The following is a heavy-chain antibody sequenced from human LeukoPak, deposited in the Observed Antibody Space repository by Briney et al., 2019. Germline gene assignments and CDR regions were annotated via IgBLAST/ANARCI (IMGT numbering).Heavy chain of an antibody. D-gene: IGHD6-13*01. V-gene: IGHV3-15*01. CDR2: IKSKSDGGTT. Sequence: PGGSLRLSCAASGFTFSSAHMSWVRQAPGKGLEWIGRIKSKSDGGTTDYAAPVKGRFIISRDDSKNTLYVQMYGLKTEDTAVYYCSTDAGYSSRWYNYWGQGILVTVSA. CDR3: STDAGYSSRWYNY. CDR1: GFTFSSAH. J-gene: IGHJ4*02.